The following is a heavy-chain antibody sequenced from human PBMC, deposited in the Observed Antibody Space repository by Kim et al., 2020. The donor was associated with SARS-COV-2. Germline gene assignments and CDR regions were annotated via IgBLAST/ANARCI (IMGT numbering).Heavy chain of an antibody. J-gene: IGHJ4*02. Sequence: TSDADSVWGRFTISGDNSKDTLYLQMNSLRAEDTAVYYCAKDLNWGSGYWGQGTLVTVSS. D-gene: IGHD7-27*01. CDR3: AKDLNWGSGY. CDR2: T. V-gene: IGHV3-23*01.